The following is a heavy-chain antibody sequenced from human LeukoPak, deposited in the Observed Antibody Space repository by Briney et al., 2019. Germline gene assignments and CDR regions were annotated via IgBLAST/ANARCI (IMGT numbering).Heavy chain of an antibody. Sequence: ASVKVSCKASGYTFTGYYMHWVRQAPGQGLEWMGRINPNSGGTNYAQKFQGRVTMTRDTSISTAYMELSRLRSDDTAVYYGARPHGYDSSGYYYHYGGQEPLVPVPS. V-gene: IGHV1-2*06. CDR2: INPNSGGT. J-gene: IGHJ4*02. CDR3: ARPHGYDSSGYYYHY. CDR1: GYTFTGYY. D-gene: IGHD3-22*01.